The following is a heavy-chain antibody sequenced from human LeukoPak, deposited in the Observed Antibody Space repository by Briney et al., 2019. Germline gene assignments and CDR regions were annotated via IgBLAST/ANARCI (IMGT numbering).Heavy chain of an antibody. Sequence: ETLSLTCTVSGGSISSYYWSWVRQPPGKGLEWVSSISGSADITYYADSVKGRFTISRDNSKNTLYLRMNSPSAEDTAVYFCAKGVRVGYVANWFDPWGQGTLVTVSS. J-gene: IGHJ5*02. D-gene: IGHD5-12*01. CDR2: ISGSADIT. CDR1: GGSISSYY. V-gene: IGHV3-23*01. CDR3: AKGVRVGYVANWFDP.